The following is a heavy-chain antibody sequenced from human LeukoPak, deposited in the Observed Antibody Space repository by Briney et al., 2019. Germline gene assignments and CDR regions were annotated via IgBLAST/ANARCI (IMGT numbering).Heavy chain of an antibody. D-gene: IGHD3-22*01. J-gene: IGHJ5*02. V-gene: IGHV4-61*02. CDR2: IYTSGST. CDR1: GGSISSDSYY. Sequence: SQTLSLTCTVSGGSISSDSYYWSWIRQPAGKGLEWIGRIYTSGSTNYNPSLKSRVTISVDTSKNQFSLKLSSVTAADTAVYYCARQTTNYYDSSGYQLGWFDPWGQGTLVTVSS. CDR3: ARQTTNYYDSSGYQLGWFDP.